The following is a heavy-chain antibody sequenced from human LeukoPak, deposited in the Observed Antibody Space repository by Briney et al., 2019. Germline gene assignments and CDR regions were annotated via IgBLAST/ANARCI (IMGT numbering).Heavy chain of an antibody. Sequence: SETLSLTCTVSGGPISSYYWSWIRQPPGKGLEWIGYIYYSGSTNYNPSLKSRVTISVDTSKNQFSLKLSSVTAADTAVYYCASGDCSGGSCYLGYWGQGTLVTVSS. J-gene: IGHJ4*02. V-gene: IGHV4-59*08. D-gene: IGHD2-15*01. CDR1: GGPISSYY. CDR3: ASGDCSGGSCYLGY. CDR2: IYYSGST.